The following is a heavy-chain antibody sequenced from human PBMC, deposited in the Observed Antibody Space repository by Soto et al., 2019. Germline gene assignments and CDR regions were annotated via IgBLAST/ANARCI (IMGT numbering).Heavy chain of an antibody. D-gene: IGHD3-22*01. CDR3: ARGVSSITMIVVVSGFDP. V-gene: IGHV1-2*02. Sequence: QVQLVQSGAEVKKPGASVKVSCKASGYTFTGYYMHWVRQAPGQGLEWMGWINPNSGGTNYAQKFQGRVNMTRDTSISTAYMELSRLRSDDTAVYYCARGVSSITMIVVVSGFDPWGQGTLVTVSS. CDR1: GYTFTGYY. J-gene: IGHJ5*02. CDR2: INPNSGGT.